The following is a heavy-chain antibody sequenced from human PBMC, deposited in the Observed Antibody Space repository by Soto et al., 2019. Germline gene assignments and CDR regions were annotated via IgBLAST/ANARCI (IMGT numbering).Heavy chain of an antibody. J-gene: IGHJ4*02. CDR2: IGPASGDT. CDR3: ARDEGSAWYFDY. V-gene: IGHV1-2*02. D-gene: IGHD6-19*01. CDR1: GYTFTGHY. Sequence: ASVKVSCKASGYTFTGHYIHWVRQAPGQGPEWMGEIGPASGDTRYAQKFQGRVTMTRDTSITTVYMELNNLSPDDTAVYFCARDEGSAWYFDYWGQGTVVTVSS.